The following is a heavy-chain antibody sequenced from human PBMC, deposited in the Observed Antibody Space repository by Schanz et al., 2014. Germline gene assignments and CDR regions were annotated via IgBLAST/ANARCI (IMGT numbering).Heavy chain of an antibody. CDR2: ISAYNGNT. V-gene: IGHV1-18*04. D-gene: IGHD3-10*01. Sequence: QVQLVQSGAEVKKPGASVKVFCKASGHPFTAYYMHWVRQAPGQGLEWTGWISAYNGNTNYAEKFQGRVPMTTDTSTSTAYMELRSLRSDDTAVYYCASYELGSGSPYYDSWGQGTLVTVSS. CDR3: ASYELGSGSPYYDS. J-gene: IGHJ4*02. CDR1: GHPFTAYY.